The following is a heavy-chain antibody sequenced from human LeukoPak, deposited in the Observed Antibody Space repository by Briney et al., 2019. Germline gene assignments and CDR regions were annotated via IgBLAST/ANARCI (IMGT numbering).Heavy chain of an antibody. CDR2: ISSSSSYI. D-gene: IGHD3-16*02. J-gene: IGHJ4*02. CDR1: GFTFSSYS. Sequence: GGSLRLSCAASGFTFSSYSMNWVRQAPGKGLEWVSSISSSSSYIYYADSVKGRFTISRDNAKNSLYLQMDSLRAEDTAVYYCARDPTGFHYRPYLKHWGQGTLVTVSS. V-gene: IGHV3-21*01. CDR3: ARDPTGFHYRPYLKH.